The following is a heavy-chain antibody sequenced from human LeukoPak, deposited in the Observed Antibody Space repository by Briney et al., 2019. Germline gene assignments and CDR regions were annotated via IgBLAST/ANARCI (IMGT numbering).Heavy chain of an antibody. J-gene: IGHJ4*02. V-gene: IGHV3-7*01. CDR2: IKQDGSEK. CDR1: GFTISTYW. Sequence: GGSLRLSCAVSGFTISTYWMSWVRQAPGKGLEWVANIKQDGSEKYYAGSVKGRFTISRDNSKNTLYLQMSSLRAEDTAMYYCAKVSLVYCGTDCFSGLDYWGQGTLVTVSS. D-gene: IGHD2-21*02. CDR3: AKVSLVYCGTDCFSGLDY.